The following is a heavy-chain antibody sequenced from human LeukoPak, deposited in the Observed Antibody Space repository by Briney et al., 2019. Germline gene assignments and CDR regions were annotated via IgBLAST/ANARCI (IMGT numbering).Heavy chain of an antibody. CDR1: GYSFTSYW. Sequence: GESLKISCKGSGYSFTSYWIGWVRQMPGKGLEWMGIIYPTDSDTRYRLSFEGQVTISADKSISTAYLQWSSLKASDTAMYYCVRGESHSSGWYFDYWGQGTLVTVSS. V-gene: IGHV5-51*01. D-gene: IGHD6-19*01. CDR2: IYPTDSDT. J-gene: IGHJ4*02. CDR3: VRGESHSSGWYFDY.